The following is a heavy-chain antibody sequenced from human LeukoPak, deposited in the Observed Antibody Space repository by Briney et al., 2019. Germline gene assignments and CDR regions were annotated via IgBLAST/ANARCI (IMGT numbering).Heavy chain of an antibody. V-gene: IGHV3-23*01. CDR1: GFTFNNYW. J-gene: IGHJ4*02. CDR3: ARRSGIAVAGAFDY. D-gene: IGHD6-19*01. Sequence: GGSLRLSCAASGFTFNNYWMHWVRQAPGKGLEWVSAISGSGGSTYYADSVKGRFTISRDNSKNTLYLQMNSLRAEDTAVYYCARRSGIAVAGAFDYWGQGTLVTVSS. CDR2: ISGSGGST.